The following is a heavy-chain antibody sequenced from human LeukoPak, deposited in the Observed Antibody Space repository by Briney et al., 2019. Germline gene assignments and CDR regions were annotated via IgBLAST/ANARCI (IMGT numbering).Heavy chain of an antibody. CDR1: GFTFSSYG. V-gene: IGHV3-33*01. Sequence: GRSLRLSCAASGFTFSSYGMHWVRQAPGKGLEWVAVIWYDGSNKYYADSVKGRFTISRDNSKNTLYLQMNSLRAEDTAVYYCARGPRDGSGSYYFDYWGQGTLDTVSS. CDR2: IWYDGSNK. D-gene: IGHD3-10*01. J-gene: IGHJ4*02. CDR3: ARGPRDGSGSYYFDY.